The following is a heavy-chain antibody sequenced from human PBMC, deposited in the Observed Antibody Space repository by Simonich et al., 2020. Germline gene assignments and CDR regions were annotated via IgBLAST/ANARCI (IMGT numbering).Heavy chain of an antibody. D-gene: IGHD7-27*01. CDR1: GGSISSYY. J-gene: IGHJ6*03. CDR2: SYYSGST. CDR3: ARARTGDYYYYMDV. V-gene: IGHV4-59*12. Sequence: QVQLQESGPGLVKPSETLSLTCTVSGGSISSYYWSWIRQPPGKGLGWIGYSYYSGSTNYNPTLKSRVTISVDTSKNQFSLKLSSVTAADTAVYYCARARTGDYYYYMDVWGKGTTVTVSS.